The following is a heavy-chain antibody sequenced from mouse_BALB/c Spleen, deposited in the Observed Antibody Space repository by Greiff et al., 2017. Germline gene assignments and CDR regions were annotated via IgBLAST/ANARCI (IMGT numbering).Heavy chain of an antibody. CDR3: AREDYGSWFAY. CDR1: GFTFSSYA. CDR2: ISSGGST. Sequence: EVQGVESGGGLVKPGGSLKLSCAASGFTFSSYAMSWVRQTPEKRLEWVASISSGGSTYYPDSVKGRFTISRDNARNILYLQMSSLRSEDTAMYYCAREDYGSWFAYWGQGTLVTVSA. D-gene: IGHD1-2*01. V-gene: IGHV5-6-5*01. J-gene: IGHJ3*01.